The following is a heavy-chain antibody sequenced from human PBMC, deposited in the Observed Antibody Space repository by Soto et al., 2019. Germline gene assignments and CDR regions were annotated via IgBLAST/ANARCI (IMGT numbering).Heavy chain of an antibody. V-gene: IGHV1-69*02. J-gene: IGHJ3*02. CDR1: GGTFSTYT. D-gene: IGHD6-13*01. CDR3: TLGSWSAETFDI. CDR2: ILPMLDIT. Sequence: QVQLVQSGAEVKKPGSSVKVSCKASGGTFSTYTIIWVRQAPGQGLEWMGRILPMLDITNSAQRFQGRVTITADKPTRTAHPERSSLRSEDTAAYYCTLGSWSAETFDIWGRGTMVTVSS.